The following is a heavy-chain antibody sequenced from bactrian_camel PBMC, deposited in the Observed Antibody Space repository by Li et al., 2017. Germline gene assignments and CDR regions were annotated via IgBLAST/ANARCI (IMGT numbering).Heavy chain of an antibody. J-gene: IGHJ6*01. V-gene: IGHV3S35*01. Sequence: VQLVESGGALVQPGGSPRLSCATSGFTFSMHTMTWVRQAPGKGLEWVSLVNSGGRITYYADSVKDRFTISRDNAKNTVYLQMNSLKSEDTALYYCATRPAGWYYFGFWGQGTQVTVS. D-gene: IGHD6*01. CDR3: ATRPAGWYYFGF. CDR1: GFTFSMHT. CDR2: VNSGGRIT.